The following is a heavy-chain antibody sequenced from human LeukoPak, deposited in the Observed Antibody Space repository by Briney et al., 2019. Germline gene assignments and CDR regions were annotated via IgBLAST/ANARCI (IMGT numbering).Heavy chain of an antibody. CDR1: GFTSSSYS. CDR3: ASTTVTMNWFDP. V-gene: IGHV3-21*01. CDR2: ISSSSSYI. D-gene: IGHD4-11*01. J-gene: IGHJ5*02. Sequence: GGSLRLSCAASGFTSSSYSMNWVRQAPGKGLEWVSSISSSSSYIYYADSVKGRFTISRDNAKNSLYLQMNSLRAEDTAVYYCASTTVTMNWFDPWGQGTLVTVSS.